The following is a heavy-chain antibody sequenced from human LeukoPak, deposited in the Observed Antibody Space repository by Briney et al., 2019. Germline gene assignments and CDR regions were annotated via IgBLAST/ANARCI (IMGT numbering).Heavy chain of an antibody. CDR1: GYSFTSYW. CDR3: ARISVIQLWLLDP. CDR2: IYPGDSDT. V-gene: IGHV5-51*01. J-gene: IGHJ5*02. D-gene: IGHD5-18*01. Sequence: GESLKISCKGSGYSFTSYWIGWVRQMPGKGLEWMGIIYPGDSDTRYSPSFQGQVTISADKPISTAYLQWNSLKASDTAMYYCARISVIQLWLLDPWGEGALVTVSS.